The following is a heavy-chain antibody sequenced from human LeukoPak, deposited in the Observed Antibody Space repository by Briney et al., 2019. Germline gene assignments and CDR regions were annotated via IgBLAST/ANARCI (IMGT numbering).Heavy chain of an antibody. J-gene: IGHJ4*02. D-gene: IGHD2-15*01. V-gene: IGHV3-23*01. Sequence: AGSLRLSCAASGFTFSSYAMSWVRQTPGKGLEWVSAICGSGENTYYADSVKGRFTISRDNSTNTLYLQMNSLRAEDTAMYYCAKGSGGSCYSGLDYWGQGTLVTVSS. CDR3: AKGSGGSCYSGLDY. CDR2: ICGSGENT. CDR1: GFTFSSYA.